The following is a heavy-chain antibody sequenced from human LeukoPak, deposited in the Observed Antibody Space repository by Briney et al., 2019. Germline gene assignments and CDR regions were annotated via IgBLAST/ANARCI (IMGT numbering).Heavy chain of an antibody. CDR3: ARDGGGGYSSGWYGVTDY. CDR1: GGSISSGSYY. Sequence: SETLSLTCTVSGGSISSGSYYWSWIRQPAGKGLEWIGSIYHSGSTYYNPSLKSRVTISVDTSKNQFSLKLSSVTVADTAVYYCARDGGGGYSSGWYGVTDYWGQGTLVTVSS. J-gene: IGHJ4*02. CDR2: IYHSGST. V-gene: IGHV4-39*07. D-gene: IGHD6-19*01.